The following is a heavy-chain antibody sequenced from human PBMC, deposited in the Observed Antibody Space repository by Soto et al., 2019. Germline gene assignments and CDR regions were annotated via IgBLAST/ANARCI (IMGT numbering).Heavy chain of an antibody. J-gene: IGHJ2*01. V-gene: IGHV1-3*01. CDR2: INPGNGNT. CDR3: ARGASSVTTFYFDL. Sequence: QVQVVQSGAEVKKPGASVKVSCKASGYTFTSYAMHWVRQAPGQRLEWMGWINPGNGNTKNSQKFXGXVXXTRATFASTAYMELSSLRSEDTAVYYCARGASSVTTFYFDLWGRGTLVTVSS. D-gene: IGHD4-17*01. CDR1: GYTFTSYA.